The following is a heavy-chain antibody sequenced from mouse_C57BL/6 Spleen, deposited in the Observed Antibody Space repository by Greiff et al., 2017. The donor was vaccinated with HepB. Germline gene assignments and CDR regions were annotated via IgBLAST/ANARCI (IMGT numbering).Heavy chain of an antibody. CDR2: IYPGSGST. CDR3: ARGRPGYYAMDY. CDR1: GYTFTSYW. Sequence: QVQLQQPGAELVKPGASVKMSCKASGYTFTSYWITWVKQRPGQGLEWIGEIYPGSGSTNYNEKFKSKATLTVDTSSSTAYMQLSSLTSEDSAVYYCARGRPGYYAMDYWGQGTSVTVSS. J-gene: IGHJ4*01. V-gene: IGHV1-55*01.